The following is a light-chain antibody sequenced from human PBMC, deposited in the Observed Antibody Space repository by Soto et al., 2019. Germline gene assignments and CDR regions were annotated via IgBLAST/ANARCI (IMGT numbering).Light chain of an antibody. V-gene: IGKV3-20*01. CDR2: DTS. J-gene: IGKJ1*01. CDR1: QSVRSSY. CDR3: QQYDSSPWT. Sequence: EILFTQCPGTLSLSPGERATLSCRASQSVRSSYLAWDQPPPGKAPRLLVYDTSYRDTGVPDRFSGRWSGTDFTLTISRLEPEDSSVYSCQQYDSSPWTFGQGTKVDIK.